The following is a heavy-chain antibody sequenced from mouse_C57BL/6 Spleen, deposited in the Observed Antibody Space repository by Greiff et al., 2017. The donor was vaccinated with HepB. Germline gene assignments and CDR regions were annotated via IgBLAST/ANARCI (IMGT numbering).Heavy chain of an antibody. Sequence: EVKLLESGPGLVKPSQSLSLTCSVTGYSITSGYYWNWIRQFPGNKLEWMGYISYDGSNNYNPSLKNRISITRYTSKNQFFLKLNSVTTEDTATYYCEGYGSSYEDYYAMDYWGQGTSVTVSS. D-gene: IGHD1-1*01. V-gene: IGHV3-6*01. CDR2: ISYDGSN. CDR1: GYSITSGYY. CDR3: EGYGSSYEDYYAMDY. J-gene: IGHJ4*01.